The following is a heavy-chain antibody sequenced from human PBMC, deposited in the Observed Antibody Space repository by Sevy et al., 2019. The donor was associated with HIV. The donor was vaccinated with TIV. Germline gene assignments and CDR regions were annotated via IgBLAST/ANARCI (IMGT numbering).Heavy chain of an antibody. D-gene: IGHD3-3*01. CDR1: GFTFSSYA. V-gene: IGHV3-15*01. Sequence: GGSLRLSCAASGFTFSSYAMHWVRQAPGKGLEWVGRIKSQTDGATTDNAAPVKGRFTISRDDSKNTLYLQMNSLKSEDTAVYYCTTDWYYDFLSGYPRLGFDYWGQGTLVTVSS. CDR3: TTDWYYDFLSGYPRLGFDY. J-gene: IGHJ4*02. CDR2: IKSQTDGATT.